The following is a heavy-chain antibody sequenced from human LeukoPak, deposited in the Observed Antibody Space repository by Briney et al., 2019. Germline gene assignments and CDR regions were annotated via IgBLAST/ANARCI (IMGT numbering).Heavy chain of an antibody. V-gene: IGHV3-48*03. CDR2: MSRTADRI. CDR1: GGTLSTYE. CDR3: ATRLPFTGYKN. D-gene: IGHD5-24*01. J-gene: IGHJ4*01. Sequence: PGGSLRLSCTIFGGTLSTYEFHWVRQAPGKRPEWISYMSRTADRIDHADSVKGRFTMSRDNAKNSVYLQMNSLRVDDTAIYYCATRLPFTGYKNWGQGTLVTVSS.